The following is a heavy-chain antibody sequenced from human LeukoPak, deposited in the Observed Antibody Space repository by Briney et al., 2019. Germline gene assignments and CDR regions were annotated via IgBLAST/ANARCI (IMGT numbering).Heavy chain of an antibody. J-gene: IGHJ4*02. CDR3: ARTATVTTWNFDY. V-gene: IGHV4-4*07. Sequence: SETLSLTCTVSGGSISSHYWNWIRQPAGKGLEWIGRINTAGSTNYNPSLKSRVTMSLDTSKSQFSLELSSVTAADTAVYFCARTATVTTWNFDYWGQGTLVTVSS. D-gene: IGHD4-17*01. CDR2: INTAGST. CDR1: GGSISSHY.